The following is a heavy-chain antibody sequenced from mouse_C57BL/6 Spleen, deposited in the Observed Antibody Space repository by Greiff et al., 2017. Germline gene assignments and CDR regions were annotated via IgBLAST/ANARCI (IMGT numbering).Heavy chain of an antibody. CDR1: GYTFTDYY. J-gene: IGHJ4*01. CDR3: ARGEGYYAMDY. CDR2: INPNNGGT. V-gene: IGHV1-26*01. Sequence: VQLQQSGPELVKPGASVKISCKASGYTFTDYYMNWVKRSHGKSLEWIGDINPNNGGTSYNQKFKGKATLTVDKSSSPAYMELRSLTSEDSAVYYCARGEGYYAMDYWGQGTSVTVSS.